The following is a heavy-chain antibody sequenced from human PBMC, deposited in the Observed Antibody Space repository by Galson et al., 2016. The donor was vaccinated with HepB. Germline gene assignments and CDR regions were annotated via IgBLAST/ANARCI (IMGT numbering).Heavy chain of an antibody. CDR3: ARHGRFLRSHLDP. D-gene: IGHD3-10*01. CDR2: IYYSGTT. Sequence: SETLSLTCAVSSGSVSDNSYYWGWIRQPPGKGLEWMGSIYYSGTTYYNPSLKSRVTISVDRSKNQFSLNLTSVTAADTAIYYCARHGRFLRSHLDPWGQGSLVSVSS. V-gene: IGHV4-39*01. J-gene: IGHJ5*02. CDR1: SGSVSDNSYY.